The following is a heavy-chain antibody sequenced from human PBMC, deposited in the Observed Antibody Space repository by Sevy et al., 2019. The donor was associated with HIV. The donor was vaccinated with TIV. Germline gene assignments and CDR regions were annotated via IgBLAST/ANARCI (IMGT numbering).Heavy chain of an antibody. Sequence: QSQTLSLTCAISGDSVSSNSAAWNWIRQSPSRGLEWLGRTYYRSKWYNDYAVSVKSRITINPDTSKNQFSLQLNSVTPEDTAVYYCAREYCSSTSCYTNYYGMDVWGQGTTVTVSS. V-gene: IGHV6-1*01. CDR1: GDSVSSNSAA. CDR3: AREYCSSTSCYTNYYGMDV. CDR2: TYYRSKWYN. D-gene: IGHD2-2*02. J-gene: IGHJ6*02.